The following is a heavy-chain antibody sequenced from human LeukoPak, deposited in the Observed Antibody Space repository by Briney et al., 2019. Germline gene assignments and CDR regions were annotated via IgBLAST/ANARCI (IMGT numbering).Heavy chain of an antibody. J-gene: IGHJ4*02. D-gene: IGHD1-26*01. CDR3: AKEPGSYYSPPVFG. Sequence: QPGGSLRLSCAASGFTFSSYWMHWVRQAPGKGLVWVSRINSDGSSTSYADSVKGRFTISRDNAKNTLYLQMNSLRAEDTAVYYCAKEPGSYYSPPVFGWGQGTLVTVSS. CDR1: GFTFSSYW. V-gene: IGHV3-74*01. CDR2: INSDGSST.